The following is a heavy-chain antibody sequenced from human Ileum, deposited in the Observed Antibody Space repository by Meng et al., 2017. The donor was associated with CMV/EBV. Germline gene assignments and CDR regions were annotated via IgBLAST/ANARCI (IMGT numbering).Heavy chain of an antibody. V-gene: IGHV4-59*12. CDR3: ARDRGGDGDYYYGMDV. CDR1: GGSMTTYY. J-gene: IGHJ6*02. Sequence: SETLSLTCTVSGGSMTTYYWSWIRQSPGKGLEWIGYIYNYGNTNYNPSLKSRVTISADTSKNQFSLNLSSVTAADTAVYYCARDRGGDGDYYYGMDVWGQGTTVTV. D-gene: IGHD3-10*01. CDR2: IYNYGNT.